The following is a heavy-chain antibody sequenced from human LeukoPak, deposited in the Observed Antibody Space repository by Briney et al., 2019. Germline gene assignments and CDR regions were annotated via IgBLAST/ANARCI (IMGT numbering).Heavy chain of an antibody. CDR2: IWDDGSKE. Sequence: TGGSLRLSCAASGFTFSAYGMHWVRQAPGKGLEWVAVIWDDGSKEYYADSVRGRFTISRDNSKNTLYLQMNSLRAEDTAVYCCAREEQWLPHYWGQGTLVTVSS. CDR3: AREEQWLPHY. J-gene: IGHJ4*02. V-gene: IGHV3-33*01. D-gene: IGHD6-19*01. CDR1: GFTFSAYG.